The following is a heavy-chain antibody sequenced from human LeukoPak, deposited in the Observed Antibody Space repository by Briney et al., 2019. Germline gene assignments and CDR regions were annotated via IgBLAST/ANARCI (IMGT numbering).Heavy chain of an antibody. CDR1: GGSISSSSYY. CDR2: IYYSGST. V-gene: IGHV4-39*07. D-gene: IGHD3-3*01. J-gene: IGHJ4*02. Sequence: SETLSLTCTVSGGSISSSSYYWGWIRQPPGKGLEWIGSIYYSGSTYYNPSLKSRVTISVDTSKNQFSLKLSSVTAADTAVYYCAREIKVEHYDFWSGYDRYFDWSFDYWGQGTLVTVSS. CDR3: AREIKVEHYDFWSGYDRYFDWSFDY.